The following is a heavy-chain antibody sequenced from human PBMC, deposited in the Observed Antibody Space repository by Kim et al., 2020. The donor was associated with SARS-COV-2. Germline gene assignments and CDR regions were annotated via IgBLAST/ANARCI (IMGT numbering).Heavy chain of an antibody. CDR2: INHSGST. CDR1: GGSFSGYY. D-gene: IGHD5-12*01. CDR3: ASSVLRFRSCDY. V-gene: IGHV4-34*01. J-gene: IGHJ4*02. Sequence: SETLSLTCAVYGGSFSGYYWSWIRQPPGKGLEWIGEINHSGSTNYNPSLKSRVTISVDTSKNQFSLKLSSVTAADTAVYYCASSVLRFRSCDYWGQGTLVTVSS.